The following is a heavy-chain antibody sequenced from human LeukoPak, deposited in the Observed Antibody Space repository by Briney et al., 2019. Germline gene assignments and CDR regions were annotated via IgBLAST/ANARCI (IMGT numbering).Heavy chain of an antibody. CDR3: AKDALGLRTVTTLLDY. CDR1: GFTFSSYG. Sequence: AGGSLRLSCAASGFTFSSYGMHWVRQAPGKGLEWVAVISYDGSNKYYADSVKGRFTISRDNSKNTLYLQMNSLRAEDTAVYYCAKDALGLRTVTTLLDYWDQGTLVTVSS. CDR2: ISYDGSNK. D-gene: IGHD4-17*01. J-gene: IGHJ4*02. V-gene: IGHV3-30*18.